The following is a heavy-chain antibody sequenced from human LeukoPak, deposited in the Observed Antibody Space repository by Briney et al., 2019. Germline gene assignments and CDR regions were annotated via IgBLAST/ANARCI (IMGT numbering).Heavy chain of an antibody. J-gene: IGHJ5*02. D-gene: IGHD5-18*01. V-gene: IGHV3-23*01. CDR3: AKDREGDTAMAKIEGWFDP. CDR1: RFSFANYA. Sequence: PGGSLRLSCGGSRFSFANYAMSWVRQTPGKGLDWISAINAGGGITYYADSVKGRFTISRDNSKNTLYLQMNSLRAEDTAVYYCAKDREGDTAMAKIEGWFDPWGQGTLVTVSS. CDR2: INAGGGIT.